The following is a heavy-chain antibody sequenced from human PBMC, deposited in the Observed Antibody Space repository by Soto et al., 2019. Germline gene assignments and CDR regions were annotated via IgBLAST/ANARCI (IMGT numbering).Heavy chain of an antibody. Sequence: GGSLRLSCAASGFTFSSYWMSWVRQAPGKGLVWVTRINSDGSSTSYADSVKGRFTISRDNAKNTLYLQMNSLRAEDTAVYYCARVAPYYYDSSGYYYDAYWFDPWGQGTLVTVSS. CDR3: ARVAPYYYDSSGYYYDAYWFDP. CDR2: INSDGSST. V-gene: IGHV3-74*01. J-gene: IGHJ5*02. CDR1: GFTFSSYW. D-gene: IGHD3-22*01.